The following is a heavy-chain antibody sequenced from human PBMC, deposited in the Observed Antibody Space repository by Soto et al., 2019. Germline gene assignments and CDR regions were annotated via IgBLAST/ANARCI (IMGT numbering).Heavy chain of an antibody. D-gene: IGHD3-10*01. V-gene: IGHV3-23*01. CDR2: ISSSGGRT. J-gene: IGHJ3*01. Sequence: EVQLLESGGGLVQPGGSLRLSCAASGFTFSSYAMSWVRQAPGKGLEWVSGISSSGGRTYYADSGKGRFSISRDNSRNTLFLKMNSVRGEDTAEYSGGKERGGGIRGGYDARDVGGQGTIVPVSS. CDR1: GFTFSSYA. CDR3: GKERGGGIRGGYDARDV.